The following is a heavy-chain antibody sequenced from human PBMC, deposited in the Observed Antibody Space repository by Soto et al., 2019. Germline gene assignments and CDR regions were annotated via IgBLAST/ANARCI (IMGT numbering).Heavy chain of an antibody. J-gene: IGHJ6*03. CDR3: ARGDQHSGRLLDG. CDR2: TYYRSKWYY. V-gene: IGHV6-1*01. CDR1: GDSVSSNSAG. D-gene: IGHD1-26*01. Sequence: SQTLSLTCAITGDSVSSNSAGWSWVRQSPSRGLEWLGRTYYRSKWYYEYAVSVRGRITINPDTSKNQYSLQLNSVTPEDTAVYCCARGDQHSGRLLDGWGTSTPVTV.